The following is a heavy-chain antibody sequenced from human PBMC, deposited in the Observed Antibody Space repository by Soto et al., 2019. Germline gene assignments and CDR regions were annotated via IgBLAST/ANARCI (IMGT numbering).Heavy chain of an antibody. CDR3: ERNFDS. CDR2: IYYSGTT. Sequence: QLQLQESGPGLVKPSETLSLTCIVSCGAIRRYIYYCGWIRQPPGKGLEWIGSIYYSGTTYYNPSLKSRVTTSVNTSENHFCRKLSAVTAADTAVYYCERNFDSWGQGTLVTVSS. CDR1: CGAIRRYIYY. V-gene: IGHV4-39*02. J-gene: IGHJ4*02.